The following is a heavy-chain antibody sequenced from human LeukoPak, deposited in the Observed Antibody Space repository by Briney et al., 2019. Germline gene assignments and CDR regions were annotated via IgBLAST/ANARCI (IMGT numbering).Heavy chain of an antibody. CDR1: GFTVSSNY. J-gene: IGHJ4*02. Sequence: GGSLRLSCAASGFTVSSNYMSWVRQVPGKGLEWVSVIYSGGSTYYADSVKGRFTISRDNSKNTLYLQMNSLRAEDTAVYYCVTHYDSSGYQGYWGQGTLVTVSS. CDR2: IYSGGST. D-gene: IGHD3-22*01. V-gene: IGHV3-53*01. CDR3: VTHYDSSGYQGY.